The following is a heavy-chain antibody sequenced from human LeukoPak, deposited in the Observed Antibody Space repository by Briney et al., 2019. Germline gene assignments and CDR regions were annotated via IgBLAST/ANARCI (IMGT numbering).Heavy chain of an antibody. CDR1: GFTFSSYS. CDR2: INSDGRGT. J-gene: IGHJ4*02. D-gene: IGHD3-9*01. V-gene: IGHV3-74*01. Sequence: GGSLRLSCAASGFTFSSYSMNWVRQAPGKGLMWVSRINSDGRGTNYADSVKGRFTISRDNAKNTVYLQMNSLRVEDTAVYYCARAGRGLRYFDWLTHDYWGQGTLVTVSS. CDR3: ARAGRGLRYFDWLTHDY.